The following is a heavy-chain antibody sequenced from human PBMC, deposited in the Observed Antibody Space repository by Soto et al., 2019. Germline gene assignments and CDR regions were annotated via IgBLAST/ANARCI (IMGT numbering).Heavy chain of an antibody. J-gene: IGHJ6*02. Sequence: PSETLSLTCTVSGGSISSYYWSWIRQPPGKGLEWIGYIYYSGSTNYNPSLKSRVTISVDTSKNQFSLKLSSVTAADTAVYYCARDQYDSRFGMDVWGQGTTVTVS. CDR2: IYYSGST. CDR1: GGSISSYY. V-gene: IGHV4-59*01. D-gene: IGHD3-22*01. CDR3: ARDQYDSRFGMDV.